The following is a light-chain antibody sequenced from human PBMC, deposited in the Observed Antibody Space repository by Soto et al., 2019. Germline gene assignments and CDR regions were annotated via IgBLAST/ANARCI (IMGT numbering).Light chain of an antibody. CDR1: SSNIGSNT. CDR2: SNS. CDR3: AAWDDSLNGPV. Sequence: QPVLTQPPSASVTPGQRVTISCSGSSSNIGSNTVNWYQQLPGTAPKLLIYSNSQRSSGVPDRFSGSKSGTSASLAISGLQSEDEADYYCAAWDDSLNGPVFGGGTKLTVL. J-gene: IGLJ2*01. V-gene: IGLV1-44*01.